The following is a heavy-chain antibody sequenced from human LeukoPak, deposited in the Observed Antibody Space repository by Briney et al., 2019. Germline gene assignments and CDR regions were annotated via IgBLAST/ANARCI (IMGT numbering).Heavy chain of an antibody. D-gene: IGHD3-22*01. CDR2: ISSSSSYI. CDR3: ARDWDTMIVAGGAFDI. CDR1: GFTFSSYS. Sequence: PGGSLRLSCAASGFTFSSYSMNWVRQAPGKGLEWVSSISSSSSYIYYADSVKGRFTISRDNAKNSLYLQMNSLRAEDTAVYYCARDWDTMIVAGGAFDIWGRGTMVTVSS. V-gene: IGHV3-21*01. J-gene: IGHJ3*02.